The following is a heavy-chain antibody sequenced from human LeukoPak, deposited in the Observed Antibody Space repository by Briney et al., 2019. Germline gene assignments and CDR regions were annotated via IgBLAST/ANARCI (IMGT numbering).Heavy chain of an antibody. Sequence: GGSLRLSCAASGFTFSSYAMHWVRQAPGKGLEWVAVISYDGSNKYYADSVKGRFTISRDNSKNTLYLQMNSLRAEDTAVYYCAKDSYDSSGYYYYYYYMDVWGKGTTVTISS. CDR2: ISYDGSNK. CDR1: GFTFSSYA. V-gene: IGHV3-30*04. D-gene: IGHD3-22*01. J-gene: IGHJ6*03. CDR3: AKDSYDSSGYYYYYYYMDV.